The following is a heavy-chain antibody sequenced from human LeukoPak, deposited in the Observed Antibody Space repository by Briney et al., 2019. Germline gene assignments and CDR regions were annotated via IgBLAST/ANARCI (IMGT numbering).Heavy chain of an antibody. Sequence: PSGTLSLTCTVSGASIISSYWSWVRQPPGKRLEWIGLIYYNGNTNSNPSLKSRVTISADTSKNQFSLKLTSVTAADTAVYYCVRGNYDNRGYSNAFDLWGQGAMVTVSS. J-gene: IGHJ3*01. D-gene: IGHD3-22*01. CDR3: VRGNYDNRGYSNAFDL. CDR2: IYYNGNT. V-gene: IGHV4-59*01. CDR1: GASIISSY.